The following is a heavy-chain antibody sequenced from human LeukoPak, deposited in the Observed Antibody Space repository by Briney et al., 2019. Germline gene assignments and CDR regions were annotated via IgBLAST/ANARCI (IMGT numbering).Heavy chain of an antibody. V-gene: IGHV3-23*01. CDR2: VSGSGGST. Sequence: GGSLRLSCAASGFTFSSYGMNWVRQAPGKGLEWVSPVSGSGGSTYYGDAVEGRFTISRDNSKNTLYLQMNSLRAEDTAIYFCARDLFASFTNSPGRSGFDPWGQGTLVTVSS. D-gene: IGHD1-1*01. CDR1: GFTFSSYG. CDR3: ARDLFASFTNSPGRSGFDP. J-gene: IGHJ5*01.